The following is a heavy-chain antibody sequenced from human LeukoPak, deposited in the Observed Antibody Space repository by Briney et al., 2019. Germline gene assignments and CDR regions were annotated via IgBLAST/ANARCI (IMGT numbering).Heavy chain of an antibody. J-gene: IGHJ6*03. Sequence: GASVKVSCKASGYTFTGYYMHWVRQAPGQGLEWMGRLNPNSGGTNYAQKFQGRVTMTRDTSISTAYMELSSLRSEDTAVYYCARPPTSSRGGRYYYMDVWGKGTTVTVSS. D-gene: IGHD3-16*01. CDR2: LNPNSGGT. CDR1: GYTFTGYY. V-gene: IGHV1-2*06. CDR3: ARPPTSSRGGRYYYMDV.